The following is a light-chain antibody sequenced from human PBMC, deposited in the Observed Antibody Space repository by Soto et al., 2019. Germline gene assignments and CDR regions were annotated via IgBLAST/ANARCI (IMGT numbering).Light chain of an antibody. CDR1: SSDVGAYNY. CDR2: EVT. CDR3: NSYAGSKNFGV. Sequence: QSALTQPPSASGSPGQSVTISCTGTSSDVGAYNYVSWYQQYPGKAPKLIIYEVTKRPSGVPDRFSGSKSGNTASLTVSGLQAEDEADYYCNSYAGSKNFGVFGGGTKVTVL. J-gene: IGLJ3*02. V-gene: IGLV2-8*01.